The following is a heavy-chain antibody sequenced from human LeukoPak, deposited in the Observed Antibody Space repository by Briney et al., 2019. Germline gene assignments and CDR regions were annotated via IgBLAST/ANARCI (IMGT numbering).Heavy chain of an antibody. CDR3: ARTRYCSSTSCSPWFDP. Sequence: KPSETLSLTCTVSGGSISSYYWSWIRQPAGKGLEWIGRIYTSGSTNYNPSLKSRVIMSVDTSKNQFSLKLSSVTAADTAVYYCARTRYCSSTSCSPWFDPWGQGTLVTVSS. D-gene: IGHD2-2*01. V-gene: IGHV4-4*07. CDR2: IYTSGST. J-gene: IGHJ5*02. CDR1: GGSISSYY.